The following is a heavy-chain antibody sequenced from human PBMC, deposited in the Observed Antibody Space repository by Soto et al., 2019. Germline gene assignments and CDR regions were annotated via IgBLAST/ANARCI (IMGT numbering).Heavy chain of an antibody. V-gene: IGHV1-2*04. CDR1: GYTFTGYY. Sequence: LVASVKVSCKASGYTFTGYYMHWVRQAPGQGLEWMGWINPNSGGTNYAQKFQGWVTMTRDTSISTAYMELSRLRSDDTAVYYCARASNTSTGVLRYFDWLRSGMDVWGQGTTVTVSS. CDR3: ARASNTSTGVLRYFDWLRSGMDV. CDR2: INPNSGGT. J-gene: IGHJ6*02. D-gene: IGHD3-9*01.